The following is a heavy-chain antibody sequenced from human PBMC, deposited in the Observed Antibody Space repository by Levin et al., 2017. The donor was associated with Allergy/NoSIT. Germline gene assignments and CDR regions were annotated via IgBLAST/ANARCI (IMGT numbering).Heavy chain of an antibody. CDR1: GFTFGSFA. CDR3: AKDFYSSPAYGDDYFDY. V-gene: IGHV3-23*01. D-gene: IGHD4-17*01. CDR2: SSGSGGVR. Sequence: GGSLRLSCAASGFTFGSFALSWVRQAPGKGLEWVSSSSGSGGVRYNADSVKGRFTISRDNSRNTLYLTMDSLRAEDTALYYCAKDFYSSPAYGDDYFDYWGQGILVTVSS. J-gene: IGHJ4*02.